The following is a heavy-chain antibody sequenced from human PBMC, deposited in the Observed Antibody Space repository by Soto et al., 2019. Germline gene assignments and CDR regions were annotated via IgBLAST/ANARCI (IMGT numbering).Heavy chain of an antibody. CDR1: GFTFTSSA. Sequence: ASVKVSCKASGFTFTSSAVQWVRQARGQRLEWKGWIVVGSGNTNYAQKFQERVTITRDMSTSTAYMELSSLRSEDTAVYYCAARDSRDSSGYKMDYYYYYGMDVWGQGTTVTVSS. CDR2: IVVGSGNT. D-gene: IGHD3-22*01. J-gene: IGHJ6*02. V-gene: IGHV1-58*01. CDR3: AARDSRDSSGYKMDYYYYYGMDV.